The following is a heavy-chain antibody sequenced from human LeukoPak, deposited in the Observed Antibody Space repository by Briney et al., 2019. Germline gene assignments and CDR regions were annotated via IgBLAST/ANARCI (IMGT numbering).Heavy chain of an antibody. V-gene: IGHV1-24*01. CDR1: RYTLTELS. CDR2: FDPEDGET. Sequence: ASVKVSCKVSRYTLTELSMHWVRQAPGKGLEWMGGFDPEDGETIYAQQFQGRVTMTEDTSTDTAYMELSSLRSEDTAVSYCATVYYGSGSYARHVGFDPWAQGTLVTVSS. CDR3: ATVYYGSGSYARHVGFDP. D-gene: IGHD3-10*01. J-gene: IGHJ5*02.